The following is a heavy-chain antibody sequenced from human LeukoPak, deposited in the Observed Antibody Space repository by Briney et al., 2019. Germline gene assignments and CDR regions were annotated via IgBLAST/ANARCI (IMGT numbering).Heavy chain of an antibody. CDR1: GFTFSNYA. D-gene: IGHD5-24*01. V-gene: IGHV3-23*01. J-gene: IGHJ4*02. Sequence: PGGSLRLSCAASGFTFSNYAMTWVRQAPGKGLEWVSAISGSGGSTYYADSVKGRFTISRDNSKNTLYLQMNSLRAEDTAVYYCAKDGMATISYYFDYWGQGTLVTVSS. CDR2: ISGSGGST. CDR3: AKDGMATISYYFDY.